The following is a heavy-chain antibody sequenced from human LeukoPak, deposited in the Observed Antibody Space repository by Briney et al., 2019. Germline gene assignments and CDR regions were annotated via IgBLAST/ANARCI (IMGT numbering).Heavy chain of an antibody. Sequence: GGSLRLSCAASGFTFSSYAMSWVRQAPGKGLEWVSAISGSGGNKYYTDSVKGRFTISRDNSKNTLYLQMNSLRAEDTAVYYCAKGSVYGDFDYWGQGTLVLVSS. D-gene: IGHD4-17*01. CDR3: AKGSVYGDFDY. V-gene: IGHV3-23*01. CDR2: ISGSGGNK. CDR1: GFTFSSYA. J-gene: IGHJ4*02.